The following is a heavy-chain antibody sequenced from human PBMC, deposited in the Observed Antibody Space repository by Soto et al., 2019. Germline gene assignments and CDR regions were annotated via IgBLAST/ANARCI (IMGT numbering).Heavy chain of an antibody. CDR3: AKGGRKWLVTSDFNY. CDR1: GFTFSDYA. CDR2: VSHDGRNT. D-gene: IGHD6-19*01. J-gene: IGHJ4*02. V-gene: IGHV3-30*18. Sequence: VQLVESGGGVVQPGRSLRLSFAASGFTFSDYAMHWVRPAPGKGLEWVAVVSHDGRNTHYADSVKGRFTISRDSSKNTVSLEMTSLRAEDTDVYYCAKGGRKWLVTSDFNYGGQGALVTVSS.